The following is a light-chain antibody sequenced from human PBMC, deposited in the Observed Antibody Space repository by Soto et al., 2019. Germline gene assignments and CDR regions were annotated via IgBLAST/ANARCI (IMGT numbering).Light chain of an antibody. CDR3: QQSYSTPNT. CDR1: QSISSY. Sequence: DIPMTQSPSSLSASVGDRVTITCRASQSISSYLNWYQQKPGKAPKLLIYAASSLQSGVPSRFSGSGSGTDFTLTISRLQPEDLATYYCQQSYSTPNTFGQGTKLEIK. J-gene: IGKJ2*01. V-gene: IGKV1-39*01. CDR2: AAS.